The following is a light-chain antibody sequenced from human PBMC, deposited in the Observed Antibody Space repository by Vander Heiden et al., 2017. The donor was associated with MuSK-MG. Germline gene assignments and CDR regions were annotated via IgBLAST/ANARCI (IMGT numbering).Light chain of an antibody. V-gene: IGLV6-57*01. J-gene: IGLJ2*01. CDR2: EDN. CDR1: SGSIASNY. CDR3: QSYDSSNVV. Sequence: NFMLTQPHSVSESPGKTVTISCTRSSGSIASNYVQWYQQRPGRSPTTVIYEDNQRPSGVPDRFSGSIDSSSNSASLTISGLKTEDEADYYCQSYDSSNVVFGGGTKLTGL.